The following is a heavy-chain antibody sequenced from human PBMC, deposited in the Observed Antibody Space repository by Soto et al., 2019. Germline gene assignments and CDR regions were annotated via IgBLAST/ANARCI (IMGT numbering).Heavy chain of an antibody. CDR1: GYTFSSYH. Sequence: ASVKVSCKASGYTFSSYHISWVRQAPGQGLEWMGWISAYNGNTNYAQKLQGRVTMTTDTSTSTAYMELRSLRSDDTAVYYCARDGYYDILTGHPYYYYGMDVWGQGTTVTVSS. CDR3: ARDGYYDILTGHPYYYYGMDV. J-gene: IGHJ6*02. V-gene: IGHV1-18*01. D-gene: IGHD3-9*01. CDR2: ISAYNGNT.